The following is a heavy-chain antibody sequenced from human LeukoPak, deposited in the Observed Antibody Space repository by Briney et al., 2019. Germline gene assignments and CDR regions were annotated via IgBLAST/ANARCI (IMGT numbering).Heavy chain of an antibody. CDR2: INSDGSST. Sequence: PGGSLRLSCAVSGFTFSSYWMHWVRQGPGKGLVWVSRINSDGSSTTYADSVKGRFTISRDNAKNTLYLQMNSLRAEDTAVYYCVRDPHYGSGSYYNWGQGALVTVSS. CDR3: VRDPHYGSGSYYN. D-gene: IGHD3-10*01. CDR1: GFTFSSYW. V-gene: IGHV3-74*01. J-gene: IGHJ4*02.